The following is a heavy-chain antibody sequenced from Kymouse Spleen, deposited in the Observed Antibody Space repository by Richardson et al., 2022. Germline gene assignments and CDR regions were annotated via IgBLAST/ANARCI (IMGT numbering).Heavy chain of an antibody. Sequence: QVQLQQWGAGLLKPSETLSLTCAVYGGSFSGYYWSWIRQPPGKGLEWIGEINHSGSTNYNPSLKSRVTISVDTSKNQFSLKLSSVTAADTAVYYCAREGCSGGSCYYFDYWGQGTLVTVSS. V-gene: IGHV4-34*01. CDR2: INHSGST. D-gene: IGHD2-15*01. CDR1: GGSFSGYY. J-gene: IGHJ4*02. CDR3: AREGCSGGSCYYFDY.